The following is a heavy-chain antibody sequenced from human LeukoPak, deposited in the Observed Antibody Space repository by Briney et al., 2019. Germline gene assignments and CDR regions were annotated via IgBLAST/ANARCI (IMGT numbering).Heavy chain of an antibody. V-gene: IGHV3-48*03. CDR1: GFTFSSYE. CDR2: ISSSGSTI. J-gene: IGHJ4*02. Sequence: GGSLRLSCAASGFTFSSYEMNWVRQAPGKGLEWVSYISSSGSTIYYADSVKGRFTISRDNAKNSLYLQMNSLRAEDTAVYYCARDSYGGNSAHDYWGQGTLVTVSS. D-gene: IGHD4-23*01. CDR3: ARDSYGGNSAHDY.